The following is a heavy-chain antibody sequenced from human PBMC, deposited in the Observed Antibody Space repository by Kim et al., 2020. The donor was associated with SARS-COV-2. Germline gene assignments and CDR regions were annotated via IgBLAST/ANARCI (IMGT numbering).Heavy chain of an antibody. V-gene: IGHV3-15*01. CDR1: GFTFSNAW. CDR2: IKSKTDGGTT. Sequence: GGSLRLSCAASGFTFSNAWMSWVRQAPGKGLEWVGRIKSKTDGGTTDYAAPVKGRFTISRDDSKNTLYLQMNSLKTEDTAVYYCTTDIVVVTAIREGYWGQGTLVTVSS. CDR3: TTDIVVVTAIREGY. J-gene: IGHJ4*02. D-gene: IGHD2-21*02.